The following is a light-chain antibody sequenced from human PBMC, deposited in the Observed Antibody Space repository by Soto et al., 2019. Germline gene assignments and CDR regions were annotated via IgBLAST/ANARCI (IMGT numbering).Light chain of an antibody. V-gene: IGKV3-11*01. Sequence: EVVLTQSPATLSLSPGARAILSCRASHNVGYELARYQQRPGKAPRLLISDAFNRATRIPARFSGSGSGTDFTRNISILGTEDFAVYYCQQRNGWPLTLGGGTNLEI. J-gene: IGKJ4*01. CDR1: HNVGYE. CDR2: DAF. CDR3: QQRNGWPLT.